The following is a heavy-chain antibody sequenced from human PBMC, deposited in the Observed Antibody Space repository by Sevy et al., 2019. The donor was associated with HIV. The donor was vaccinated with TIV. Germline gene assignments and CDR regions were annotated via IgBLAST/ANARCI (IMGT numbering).Heavy chain of an antibody. CDR2: ISGLSNYI. J-gene: IGHJ4*02. D-gene: IGHD1-26*01. V-gene: IGHV3-21*06. Sequence: GGSLRLSCAASGFTFSSFNMNWVRQAPGKGLEWVSSISGLSNYIYYAESRKGRFIISRDNAKNTLYLQMNSLRADDTAVYYCARGPPDGSYDYFDYWGQGTLVTVSS. CDR1: GFTFSSFN. CDR3: ARGPPDGSYDYFDY.